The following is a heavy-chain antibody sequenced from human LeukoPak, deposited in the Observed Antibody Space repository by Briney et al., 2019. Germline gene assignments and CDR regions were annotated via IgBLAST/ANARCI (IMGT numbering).Heavy chain of an antibody. D-gene: IGHD6-13*01. J-gene: IGHJ4*02. CDR2: IYTSGST. V-gene: IGHV4-4*07. Sequence: SETLSLTCTVSGGSISIYYWSWIRQPAGKGLEWIGRIYTSGSTNYNPSLKSRVTMSVDTSKNQFSLKLSSVTAADTAVYYCARFSSIAAAFDYWGQGNLVTVSS. CDR1: GGSISIYY. CDR3: ARFSSIAAAFDY.